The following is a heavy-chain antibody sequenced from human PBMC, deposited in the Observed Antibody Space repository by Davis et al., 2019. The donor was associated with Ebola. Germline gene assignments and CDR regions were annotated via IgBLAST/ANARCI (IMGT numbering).Heavy chain of an antibody. CDR3: ARSDIVATIPYYYYGMDV. V-gene: IGHV5-51*01. CDR2: IYPGDSDT. D-gene: IGHD5-12*01. CDR1: GYSFTSYW. Sequence: GESLKISCKGSGYSFTSYWISWVRQLPGKGLEWMGIIYPGDSDTRYSPSFQGQVTISADKSISTAYLQWSSLKASDTAMYYCARSDIVATIPYYYYGMDVWGQGTTVTVSS. J-gene: IGHJ6*02.